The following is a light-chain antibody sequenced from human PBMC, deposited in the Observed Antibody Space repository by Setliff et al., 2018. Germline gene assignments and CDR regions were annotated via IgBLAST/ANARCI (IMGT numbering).Light chain of an antibody. V-gene: IGLV2-14*01. CDR1: SSDVGAYDY. CDR2: DVS. CDR3: SSYTSSSTFYV. Sequence: QSALTQPRSVSGSPGQSVTISCTGTSSDVGAYDYVSWYQQHPDRAPKLMIYDVSNRPSGVSNRFSGSKSGNTASLTISGLQAEDEADYYCSSYTSSSTFYVFGTGTKGTVL. J-gene: IGLJ1*01.